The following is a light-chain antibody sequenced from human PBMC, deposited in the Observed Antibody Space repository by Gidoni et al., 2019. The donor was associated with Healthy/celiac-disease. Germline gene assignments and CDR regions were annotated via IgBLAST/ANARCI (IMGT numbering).Light chain of an antibody. V-gene: IGKV1-5*03. CDR2: KAS. Sequence: DIQMRQSPSTLSASVGDRVTITCRASQSISSWLAWYQQKPGKAPKLLIYKASSLESGVPSRFSGSGSGTEFTLTISSLQPDDFATYYCQQYNSYPCTFGQXTKLEIK. J-gene: IGKJ2*02. CDR3: QQYNSYPCT. CDR1: QSISSW.